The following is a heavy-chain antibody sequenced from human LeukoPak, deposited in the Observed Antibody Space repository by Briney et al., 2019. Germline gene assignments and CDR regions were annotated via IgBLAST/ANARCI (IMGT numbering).Heavy chain of an antibody. V-gene: IGHV3-30*18. CDR3: AKDRETTASGTFDY. Sequence: GRSLRLSCAASGFTFNNYGMHYVRQAPGRGLEWVAVISDDGRNKNYADSVKGRFTISRDNSNNTLYLQMNSLRAEDTGVYYCAKDRETTASGTFDYWGQGTLVTVSS. D-gene: IGHD6-13*01. CDR1: GFTFNNYG. J-gene: IGHJ4*02. CDR2: ISDDGRNK.